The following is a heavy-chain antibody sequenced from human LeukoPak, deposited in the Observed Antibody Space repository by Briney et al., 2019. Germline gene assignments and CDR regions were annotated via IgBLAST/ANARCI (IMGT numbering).Heavy chain of an antibody. CDR1: GFTFSTYE. J-gene: IGHJ4*02. CDR2: IYSGGRT. CDR3: ARSPRARIAVAGTSFPANYYFDY. V-gene: IGHV3-66*02. D-gene: IGHD6-19*01. Sequence: GGSLRLSCAASGFTFSTYEMDWVRQAPGKGLEWVSVIYSGGRTYYVDSVKGRFTISRDNSKNTLYLQMNSLRAEDTAVYYCARSPRARIAVAGTSFPANYYFDYWGQGTLVTVSS.